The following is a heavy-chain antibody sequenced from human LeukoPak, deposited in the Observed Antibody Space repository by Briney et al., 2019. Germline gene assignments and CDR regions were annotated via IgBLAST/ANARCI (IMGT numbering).Heavy chain of an antibody. CDR3: ARDQHNWNADY. CDR2: ISSSSSYI. Sequence: GGSLRLSCAASGFIFSNYWMNWVRQAPGKGLEWVSSISSSSSYIYYADSVKGRFTISRDNAKNSLYLQMNSLRAEDTAVYYCARDQHNWNADYWGQGTLVTVSS. V-gene: IGHV3-21*01. D-gene: IGHD1-20*01. CDR1: GFIFSNYW. J-gene: IGHJ4*02.